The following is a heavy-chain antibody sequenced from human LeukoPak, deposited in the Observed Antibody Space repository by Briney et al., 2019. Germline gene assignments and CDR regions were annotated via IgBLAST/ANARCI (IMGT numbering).Heavy chain of an antibody. CDR2: ISSSSSYI. J-gene: IGHJ4*02. D-gene: IGHD3-22*01. CDR1: GLSFSSFA. Sequence: GGSLRLSCAASGLSFSSFAMNWVRQAPGKGLEWVSSISSSSSYIYYADSVKGRFTISRDNAKNSLYLQMNSLRAEDTAVYYCARGEYYDSSGYFYWGQGTLVTVSS. V-gene: IGHV3-21*01. CDR3: ARGEYYDSSGYFY.